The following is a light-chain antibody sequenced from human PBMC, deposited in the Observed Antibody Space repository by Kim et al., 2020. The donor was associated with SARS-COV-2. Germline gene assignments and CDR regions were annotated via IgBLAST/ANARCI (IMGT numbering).Light chain of an antibody. J-gene: IGLJ3*02. CDR2: NKN. Sequence: ALGQTVRITCQGDSLRNYYASWYQQKPGQAPVLVIYNKNNRPSGIPDRFSGSSSGNTAPLTITGAQAEDEADYYCNSRDNSVNHLVFGGGTKLTVL. CDR1: SLRNYY. CDR3: NSRDNSVNHLV. V-gene: IGLV3-19*01.